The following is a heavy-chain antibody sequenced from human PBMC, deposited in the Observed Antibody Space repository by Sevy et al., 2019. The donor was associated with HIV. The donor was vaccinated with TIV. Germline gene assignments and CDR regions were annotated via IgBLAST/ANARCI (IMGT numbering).Heavy chain of an antibody. D-gene: IGHD1-26*01. J-gene: IGHJ6*02. Sequence: ASVKVSCKTSGYIFNTYYIYWVRLAPGQGLEWIGIFDPTSGSRSYAQRFQGRLTMTGDTSTSTAFMELSSLTSEDSAVYYCARDRDVSGSYLEYFYFAMEVWGQGTTVTVSS. CDR1: GYIFNTYY. CDR3: ARDRDVSGSYLEYFYFAMEV. CDR2: FDPTSGSR. V-gene: IGHV1-46*02.